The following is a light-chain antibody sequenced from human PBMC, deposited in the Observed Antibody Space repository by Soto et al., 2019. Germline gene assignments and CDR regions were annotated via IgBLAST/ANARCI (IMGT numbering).Light chain of an antibody. CDR1: QSLGTD. V-gene: IGKV1-39*01. CDR3: QQTYSTPWT. CDR2: GAS. Sequence: DIQMTQSPSSLSASMGDRVSITCRASQSLGTDLNWYQQKPGKAPKLLIYGASTLQGGVPSRFSGSVSGTEFTLTISSLQPGELATYFCQQTYSTPWTFGQGTKVDI. J-gene: IGKJ1*01.